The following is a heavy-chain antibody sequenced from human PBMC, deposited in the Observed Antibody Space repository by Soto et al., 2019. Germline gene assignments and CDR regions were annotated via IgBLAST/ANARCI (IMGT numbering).Heavy chain of an antibody. CDR1: GFTFSSYA. V-gene: IGHV3-30-3*01. CDR2: ISYDGSNK. Sequence: QVQLVESGGGVVQPGRSLRLSCAASGFTFSSYAMHWVRQAPGKGLEWVAVISYDGSNKYYADSVKGRFTISRDNSKNTLYLQMISLRAEDTAVYYCALPRRGIQLWLPYFDYWGQGTLVTVSS. J-gene: IGHJ4*02. CDR3: ALPRRGIQLWLPYFDY. D-gene: IGHD5-18*01.